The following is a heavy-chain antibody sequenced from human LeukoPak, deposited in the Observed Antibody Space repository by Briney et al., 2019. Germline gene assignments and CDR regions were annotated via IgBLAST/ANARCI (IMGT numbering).Heavy chain of an antibody. J-gene: IGHJ4*02. CDR2: ISSSSSYI. CDR1: GFTFSSYS. V-gene: IGHV3-21*01. Sequence: GGSLRLSCAASGFTFSSYSMNWVRQAPGKGLEWVSSISSSSSYIYYADSVKGRFTISRDNARNSLYLQMNSLRAEDTAVYYCARDQFGSWYWGGGFDYWGQGTVVTVSS. D-gene: IGHD6-13*01. CDR3: ARDQFGSWYWGGGFDY.